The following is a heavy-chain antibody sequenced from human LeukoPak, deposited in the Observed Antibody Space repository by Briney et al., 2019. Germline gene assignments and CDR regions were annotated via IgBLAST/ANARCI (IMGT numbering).Heavy chain of an antibody. CDR2: INPNSGGT. CDR1: GYTFTSYG. D-gene: IGHD5-18*01. V-gene: IGHV1-2*02. Sequence: ASVKVSCKASGYTFTSYGISWVRQAPGQGLEWMGWINPNSGGTNYAQKFQGRVTMTRDTSISTAYMELSRLRSDDTAVYYCARDRPSYGPIRYYFDYWGQGTLVTVSS. CDR3: ARDRPSYGPIRYYFDY. J-gene: IGHJ4*02.